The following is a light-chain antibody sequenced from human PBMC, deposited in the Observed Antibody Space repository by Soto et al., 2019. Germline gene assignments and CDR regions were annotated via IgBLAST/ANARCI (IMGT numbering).Light chain of an antibody. J-gene: IGKJ4*01. CDR2: GAS. CDR1: QSVSSN. CDR3: QQYNNWPLT. V-gene: IGKV3-15*01. Sequence: EIVMTQSPATLSASLGDRATISCRASQSVSSNLAWYQQKPGQAPRLLIYGASTRTTDIPGRFSGTGSATEFTLTISSLQSEYFAVYYCQQYNNWPLTFGGGTKVDIK.